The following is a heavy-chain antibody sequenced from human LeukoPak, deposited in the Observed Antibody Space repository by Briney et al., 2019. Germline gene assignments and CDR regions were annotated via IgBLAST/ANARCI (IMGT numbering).Heavy chain of an antibody. Sequence: GASLKISCKGSGSRFTSYWIGWVRQMPGKGLEWMGIIYPGDSDTRYSPSFQGQVTISADKSISTAYLQWSSLKASDTAMYYCARPRDSSGCLLDPWGQGTLVTVSS. CDR1: GSRFTSYW. J-gene: IGHJ5*02. CDR2: IYPGDSDT. V-gene: IGHV5-51*01. D-gene: IGHD3-22*01. CDR3: ARPRDSSGCLLDP.